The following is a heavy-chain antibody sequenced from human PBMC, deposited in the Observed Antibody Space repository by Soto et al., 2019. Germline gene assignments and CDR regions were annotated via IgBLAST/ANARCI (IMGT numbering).Heavy chain of an antibody. V-gene: IGHV4-34*01. CDR1: GGSFSGYY. J-gene: IGHJ4*02. CDR2: INHSGST. Sequence: QVQLQQWGAGLLKPSETLSLTCAVYGGSFSGYYWSWIRQPPGKGLEWIGEINHSGSTNYNSSLKCRVTISVDTSKNQFSLKLSSVTAADTAVYYCARDRRSYSDYFDYWGQGTLVTVSS. D-gene: IGHD1-26*01. CDR3: ARDRRSYSDYFDY.